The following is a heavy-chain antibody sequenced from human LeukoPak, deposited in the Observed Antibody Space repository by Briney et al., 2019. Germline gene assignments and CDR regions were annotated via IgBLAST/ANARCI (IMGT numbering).Heavy chain of an antibody. J-gene: IGHJ4*02. CDR1: GGSISSGGYS. V-gene: IGHV4-30-2*01. Sequence: PSQTLSLTCAVSGGSISSGGYSWSWIRQPPGKGLEWIGYIYHSGSTYYNPSLKSRVTISVDRSKNQFSLKLSSVTAADTAVYYCARSYGDYGGYFDYWGQGTLVTVSS. CDR3: ARSYGDYGGYFDY. D-gene: IGHD4-17*01. CDR2: IYHSGST.